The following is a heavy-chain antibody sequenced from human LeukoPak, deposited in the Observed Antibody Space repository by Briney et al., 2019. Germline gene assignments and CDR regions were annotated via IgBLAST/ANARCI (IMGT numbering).Heavy chain of an antibody. D-gene: IGHD3-22*01. J-gene: IGHJ4*02. Sequence: GGSLRLSCAASGFTFSSYGMHWVRQAPGKGLEWVAVISYDGGNEYYADSVKGRFTISRDNSKNTLHLQMNSLRAEDTAVYYCAKGGKAYYYDSNGYLDYWGQGTLVTVSS. CDR1: GFTFSSYG. CDR2: ISYDGGNE. V-gene: IGHV3-30*18. CDR3: AKGGKAYYYDSNGYLDY.